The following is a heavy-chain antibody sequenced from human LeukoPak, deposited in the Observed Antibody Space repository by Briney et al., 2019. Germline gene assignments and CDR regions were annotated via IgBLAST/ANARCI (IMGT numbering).Heavy chain of an antibody. CDR2: ISYDGSNK. Sequence: GGSLRLSCAASGFTFSSYAMHWVRQAPGKGLEWVAVISYDGSNKYYADSVKGRFTISRDNSKNTLYLQMNSLRAEDTAVYYCASQQLVPYYFDYWGQGTLVTVSS. CDR1: GFTFSSYA. CDR3: ASQQLVPYYFDY. J-gene: IGHJ4*02. D-gene: IGHD6-13*01. V-gene: IGHV3-30-3*01.